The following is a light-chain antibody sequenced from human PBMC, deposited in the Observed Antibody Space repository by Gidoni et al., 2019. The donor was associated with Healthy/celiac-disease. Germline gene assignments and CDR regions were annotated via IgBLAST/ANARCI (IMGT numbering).Light chain of an antibody. V-gene: IGLV1-40*01. CDR2: GNS. CDR3: QSYDSSLSGWV. Sequence: QSVLTRPPSVSGAPAPRVTISCTGSSSNIGSGYDVHWYQQLPVTAPKLLIYGNSNRPSGVPDRFSGSKSGTSASLAITGLQAEDEADYYCQSYDSSLSGWVFGGGTKLTVL. J-gene: IGLJ3*02. CDR1: SSNIGSGYD.